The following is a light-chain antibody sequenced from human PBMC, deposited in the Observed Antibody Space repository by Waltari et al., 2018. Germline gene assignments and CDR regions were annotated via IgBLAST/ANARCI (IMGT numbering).Light chain of an antibody. CDR2: SND. CDR3: AAWDGSLNGLV. J-gene: IGLJ2*01. Sequence: YHQLPGAAPKLLIHSNDQRPSGVPDRISGSKSGTSASLAISGLQSEDEAHYFCAAWDGSLNGLVFGGGTELIVL. V-gene: IGLV1-44*01.